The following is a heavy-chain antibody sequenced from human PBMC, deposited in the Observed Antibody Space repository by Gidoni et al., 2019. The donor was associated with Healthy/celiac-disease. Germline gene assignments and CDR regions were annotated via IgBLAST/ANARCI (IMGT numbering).Heavy chain of an antibody. J-gene: IGHJ3*02. V-gene: IGHV3-53*01. D-gene: IGHD5-18*01. CDR2: IYRGGSK. CDR3: ARGMPSKYSYGYWDAFDI. Sequence: EVQLVESGGGLIQPGGSLRLSCAASGFTVSSNYRSWVRQAPGKGLEWVSVIYRGGSKYYADSVKGRFTISRDNSKNTLYLQMNSLRAEDTAVYYCARGMPSKYSYGYWDAFDIWGQGTMVTVSS. CDR1: GFTVSSNY.